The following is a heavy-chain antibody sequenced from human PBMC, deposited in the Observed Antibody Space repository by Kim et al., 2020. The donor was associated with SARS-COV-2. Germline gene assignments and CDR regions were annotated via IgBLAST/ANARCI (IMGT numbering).Heavy chain of an antibody. CDR2: IGAGDGKT. Sequence: GVSLRLSCAASRITFGTHDMSWVRQAPGKGLEWVSTIGAGDGKTYYPDSVMGRFTISRDNSKNTVFLEMNSLRADDTAVYYCAKDKVGTHVFDVWGQGTLVTVSS. V-gene: IGHV3-23*01. CDR3: AKDKVGTHVFDV. J-gene: IGHJ4*02. CDR1: RITFGTHD. D-gene: IGHD1-26*01.